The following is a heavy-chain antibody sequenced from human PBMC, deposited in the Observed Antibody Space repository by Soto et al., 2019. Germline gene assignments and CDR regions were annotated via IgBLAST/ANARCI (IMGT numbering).Heavy chain of an antibody. V-gene: IGHV4-4*02. Sequence: QVQLQESGPGLVKPSGTLSLTCAVSGDSVSSAYWWCWVRQPPGKGLEWIGEVFHTGTTSYNPSLRSRVTISMDKSNNQFSLDLSSVTVADTAVYYCARSAGWYAVHSWGPGTLVVVSS. CDR3: ARSAGWYAVHS. CDR2: VFHTGTT. D-gene: IGHD6-19*01. CDR1: GDSVSSAYW. J-gene: IGHJ4*02.